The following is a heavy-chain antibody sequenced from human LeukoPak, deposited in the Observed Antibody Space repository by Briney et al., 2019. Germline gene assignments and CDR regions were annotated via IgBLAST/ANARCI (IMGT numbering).Heavy chain of an antibody. Sequence: GGSLRLSCAASGFTFSNYALHWVRQAPGKGLEWVAVISYDGSNKFYADSVRGRFTISRDNSKNTLFLQMNSLRPEDTAVYYCARDVAAGYYYYMDVWGKGTTVTVSS. V-gene: IGHV3-30*04. CDR1: GFTFSNYA. CDR2: ISYDGSNK. D-gene: IGHD6-13*01. J-gene: IGHJ6*03. CDR3: ARDVAAGYYYYMDV.